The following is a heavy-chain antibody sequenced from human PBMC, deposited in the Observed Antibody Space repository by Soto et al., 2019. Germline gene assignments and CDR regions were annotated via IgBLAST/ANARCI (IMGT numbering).Heavy chain of an antibody. CDR2: INHSGST. CDR1: GGPFSGYY. CDR3: ARGVSRYISGWFSSYGMDV. V-gene: IGHV4-34*01. Sequence: SETLSLTCAVYGGPFSGYYWSWIRQPPGKGLEWIGEINHSGSTNYNPSLKSRVTISVDTSKNQFSLKLSSVTAADTAVYYCARGVSRYISGWFSSYGMDVWGQGTTVTVSS. J-gene: IGHJ6*02. D-gene: IGHD6-19*01.